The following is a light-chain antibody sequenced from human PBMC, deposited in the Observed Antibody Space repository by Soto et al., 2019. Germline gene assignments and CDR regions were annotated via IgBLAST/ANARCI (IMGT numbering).Light chain of an antibody. CDR2: KVS. J-gene: IGKJ1*01. V-gene: IGKV2-30*01. CDR1: QSLVDSDGNTY. Sequence: DVVLTQSPLSLSVTLGQPASISCRSSQSLVDSDGNTYLNWFQQRSGQSPRRLIYKVSNRDSGVPDRFSGSGSDTDFTLKISRVEAEDVGVYYCMEGTHWPPWTFGQGTKVEIK. CDR3: MEGTHWPPWT.